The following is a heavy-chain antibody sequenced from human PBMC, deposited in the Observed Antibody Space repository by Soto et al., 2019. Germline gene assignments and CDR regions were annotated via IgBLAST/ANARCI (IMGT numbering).Heavy chain of an antibody. D-gene: IGHD6-19*01. Sequence: QVQLVQSGAEVKKPGSSVKVSCKASGGTFRSYAISWVRQAPGQGLEWMGGIIPIFGTANYAQKFQGRVTITADKSTSTAYMELSSLISEDTAVYYCARDVIDSSGWHLNWFDPWGQGTLVIVSS. CDR1: GGTFRSYA. J-gene: IGHJ5*02. CDR3: ARDVIDSSGWHLNWFDP. CDR2: IIPIFGTA. V-gene: IGHV1-69*06.